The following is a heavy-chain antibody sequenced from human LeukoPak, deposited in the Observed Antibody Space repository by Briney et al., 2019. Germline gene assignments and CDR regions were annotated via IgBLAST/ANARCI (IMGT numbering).Heavy chain of an antibody. CDR1: GGSISRGGYY. J-gene: IGHJ5*02. D-gene: IGHD1-14*01. CDR2: VSYSGYI. CDR3: ARLQASPEDWFDP. V-gene: IGHV4-31*03. Sequence: PSQTLSLTCTVSGGSISRGGYYWSWIRQHPGKGLEWIGYVSYSGYIFYNPSLKTRLTISVDTSKNQFSLKLTSVTAADTAVYYCARLQASPEDWFDPWGQGTLVTVSS.